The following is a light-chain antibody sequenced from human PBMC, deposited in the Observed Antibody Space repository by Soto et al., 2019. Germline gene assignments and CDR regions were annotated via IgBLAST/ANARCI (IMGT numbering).Light chain of an antibody. V-gene: IGKV1-5*01. CDR1: QSISSW. CDR2: DAS. CDR3: QQYQHHWT. Sequence: DIQLTQSPPSLSASVGDRDTLPCQASQSISSWLAWYEQKPGKAPKVLIYDASSFESGVPSRCSGSGSGTEFFLTISSLQPDDFATYYCQQYQHHWTFGQGTKVDIK. J-gene: IGKJ1*01.